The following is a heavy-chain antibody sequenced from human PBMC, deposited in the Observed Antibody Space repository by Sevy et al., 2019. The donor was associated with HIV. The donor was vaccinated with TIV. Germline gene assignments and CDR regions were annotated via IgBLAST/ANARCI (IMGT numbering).Heavy chain of an antibody. D-gene: IGHD3-10*01. CDR3: ARTMVQVGVEYGMDV. CDR1: GGSISSSNW. CDR2: IYHSGST. J-gene: IGHJ6*02. V-gene: IGHV4-4*02. Sequence: SETLSLTCAVSGGSISSSNWWSWVRQPPGKGLEWIGEIYHSGSTNYNPSLKSRVTISVDKSKNQFSLKLSSVTAADTAVYYCARTMVQVGVEYGMDVWGQGTTVTVSS.